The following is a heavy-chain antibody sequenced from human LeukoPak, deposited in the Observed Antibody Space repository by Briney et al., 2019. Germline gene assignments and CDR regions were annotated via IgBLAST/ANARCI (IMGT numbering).Heavy chain of an antibody. Sequence: SQTLSLTCTVSGGSIDSYVYYWNWIRQPAGKGLEWIGHIYYSGSTNYNPSLKSRVTISVDTSKNQFSLKLSSVTAADTAVYYCAREGWDSSGENYFDYWGQGTLVTVSS. V-gene: IGHV4-61*09. CDR1: GGSIDSYVYY. J-gene: IGHJ4*02. CDR3: AREGWDSSGENYFDY. CDR2: IYYSGST. D-gene: IGHD3-22*01.